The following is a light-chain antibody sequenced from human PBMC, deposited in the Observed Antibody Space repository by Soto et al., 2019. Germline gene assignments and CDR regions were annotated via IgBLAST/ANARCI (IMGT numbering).Light chain of an antibody. J-gene: IGKJ2*02. V-gene: IGKV3D-15*01. CDR3: QQYNNWPPLMCT. Sequence: EIVMTQSPATLSVSPGERATLSCRASQSVSSNLAWYQQKPGQAPRLLIYGASTRATGIPARFSGSGSGTEFTLTISSLQYEDFAVYYCQQYNNWPPLMCTFGQGTKLEI. CDR2: GAS. CDR1: QSVSSN.